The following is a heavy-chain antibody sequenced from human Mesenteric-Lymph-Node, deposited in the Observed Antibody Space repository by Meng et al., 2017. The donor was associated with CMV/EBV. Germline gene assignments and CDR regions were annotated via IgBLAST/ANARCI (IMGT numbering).Heavy chain of an antibody. J-gene: IGHJ4*02. CDR2: IYYSGST. D-gene: IGHD5-18*01. CDR3: ARDSSSYGCSDF. V-gene: IGHV4-31*03. CDR1: GGSISSGGHY. Sequence: SETLSLTCTVSGGSISSGGHYWSWIRQLPGQGLEWIGYIYYSGSTYYNPSLRSRVIISVDTSKNQFSLNLTSATAADTAVYYCARDSSSYGCSDFWGQGTLVTVSS.